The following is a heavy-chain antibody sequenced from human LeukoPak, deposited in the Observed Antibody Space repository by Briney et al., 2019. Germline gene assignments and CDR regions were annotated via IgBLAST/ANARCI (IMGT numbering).Heavy chain of an antibody. Sequence: GRSLRLSCAASGFTFSSYGVHWVRQAPGKGLERVAVISYDGSNKYYADSVKGRFTISRDNSKNTLYLQMNSLRAEDTAVYYCAKDLRGLYGDQVAFDIWGQGTMVTVSS. J-gene: IGHJ3*02. CDR1: GFTFSSYG. V-gene: IGHV3-30*18. D-gene: IGHD4-17*01. CDR3: AKDLRGLYGDQVAFDI. CDR2: ISYDGSNK.